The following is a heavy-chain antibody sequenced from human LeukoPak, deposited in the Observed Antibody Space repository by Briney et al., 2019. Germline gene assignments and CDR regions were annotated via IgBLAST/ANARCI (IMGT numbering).Heavy chain of an antibody. CDR2: ISGSGGST. CDR3: AKEGPMVRDFDY. Sequence: GSLRLSCAASGFTFSTYAMSWVRQASGKGLEWVSAISGSGGSTYYADSVKGRFTISRDNSKNTLYLQMNSLRAEDTAVYYCAKEGPMVRDFDYWGQGTLVTVSS. V-gene: IGHV3-23*01. CDR1: GFTFSTYA. J-gene: IGHJ4*02. D-gene: IGHD3-10*01.